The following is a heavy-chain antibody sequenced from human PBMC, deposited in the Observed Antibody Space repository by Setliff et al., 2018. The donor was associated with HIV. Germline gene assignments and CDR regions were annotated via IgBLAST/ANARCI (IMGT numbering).Heavy chain of an antibody. CDR2: INYSGTT. V-gene: IGHV4-34*01. Sequence: PSETLSLTCAIYGGSFSGNYWSWIRQPPGKGLEWIGEINYSGTTNHNPFLKSRVTISVDTSKNQFSLKLSSVTAADTAVYYCATSGYSYAFNWFDPWGQGTLVTVSS. J-gene: IGHJ5*02. CDR1: GGSFSGNY. D-gene: IGHD5-18*01. CDR3: ATSGYSYAFNWFDP.